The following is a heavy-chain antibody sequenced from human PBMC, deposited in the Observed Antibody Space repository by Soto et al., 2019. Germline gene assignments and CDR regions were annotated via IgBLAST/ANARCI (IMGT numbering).Heavy chain of an antibody. D-gene: IGHD2-15*01. V-gene: IGHV3-74*01. CDR3: VRGVIAANCFDY. CDR1: GFTFNSYW. CDR2: INNDGSTT. Sequence: EVQLAESGGGLVQPGGSLRLSCAASGFTFNSYWMHWVRQVPGKGLVWVSRINNDGSTTNYADSVKGRLTISRDNARNTVYLQMNSLRADDTAVYYCVRGVIAANCFDYWGQGTLVTVSS. J-gene: IGHJ4*02.